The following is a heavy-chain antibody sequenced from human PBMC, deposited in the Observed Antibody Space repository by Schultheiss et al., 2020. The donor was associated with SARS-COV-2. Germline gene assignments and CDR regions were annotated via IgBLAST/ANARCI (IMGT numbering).Heavy chain of an antibody. Sequence: SETLSLTCAVYGGSFSGYSWSWIRQPPGKGLEWIGYIYHSGSTYYNPSLKSRVTISVDTSKNQFSLKLSSVTAADTAVYYCARGGRITGTTEGFFDYWGQGTLVTVSS. CDR1: GGSFSGYS. D-gene: IGHD1/OR15-1a*01. V-gene: IGHV4-34*01. J-gene: IGHJ4*02. CDR3: ARGGRITGTTEGFFDY. CDR2: IYHSGST.